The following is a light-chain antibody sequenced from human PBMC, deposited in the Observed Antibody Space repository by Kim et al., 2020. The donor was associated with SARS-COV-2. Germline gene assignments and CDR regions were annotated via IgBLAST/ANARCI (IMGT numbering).Light chain of an antibody. V-gene: IGKV1-39*01. CDR3: QQSYSSVMWT. CDR1: QSIRNY. Sequence: SVGDRVTITCRASQSIRNYLIWYQQRPGKAPKVLIYDASTLHSGVPSRFSGSGSGTDFTFTISSLQPEDFATYYCQQSYSSVMWTFGQGTKVDIK. CDR2: DAS. J-gene: IGKJ1*01.